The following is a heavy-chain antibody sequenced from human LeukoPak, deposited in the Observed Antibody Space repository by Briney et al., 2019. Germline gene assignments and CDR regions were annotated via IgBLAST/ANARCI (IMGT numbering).Heavy chain of an antibody. CDR1: GFTFSSYA. CDR2: IINSGSGT. D-gene: IGHD3-10*01. Sequence: GGSLRLSCAASGFTFSSYAMSWVRQAPGKGLEWVSAIINSGSGTYYVDSVKGRYTISRDNSKNTLYLQMNSLRAEDTAVYYCAKGGKESDYWGQGTLVTVSS. CDR3: AKGGKESDY. J-gene: IGHJ4*02. V-gene: IGHV3-23*01.